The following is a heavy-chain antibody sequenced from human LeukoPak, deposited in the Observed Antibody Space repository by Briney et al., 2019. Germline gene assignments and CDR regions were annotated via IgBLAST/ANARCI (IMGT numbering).Heavy chain of an antibody. CDR2: ISAYNGNT. Sequence: ASVKVSCKASGYTFTSYGISWVRQAPGQGLEWMGWISAYNGNTNYAQKLQGRVTMTTDTSTSTAYMELRSLRSDDTAVYYCAREGGNDSSGKGAEYFQHWGQGTLVSVSS. D-gene: IGHD3-22*01. V-gene: IGHV1-18*01. J-gene: IGHJ1*01. CDR3: AREGGNDSSGKGAEYFQH. CDR1: GYTFTSYG.